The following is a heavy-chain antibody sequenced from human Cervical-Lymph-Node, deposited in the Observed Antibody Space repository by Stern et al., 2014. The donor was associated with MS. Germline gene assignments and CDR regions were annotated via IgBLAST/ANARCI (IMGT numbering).Heavy chain of an antibody. CDR3: ARERGYCSGGRCHPYYFDY. V-gene: IGHV3-30-3*01. CDR1: GFTFSHFA. D-gene: IGHD2-15*01. Sequence: VQLVESGGGLVQPGGSLRLSCAPSGFTFSHFALHWVRQSPGKGLEWVAFISTDGAKEYNADSVKGRCTISRDNSNNTLYLQMTSRRTEDTAMYFCARERGYCSGGRCHPYYFDYWGQGTLVTVSS. J-gene: IGHJ4*02. CDR2: ISTDGAKE.